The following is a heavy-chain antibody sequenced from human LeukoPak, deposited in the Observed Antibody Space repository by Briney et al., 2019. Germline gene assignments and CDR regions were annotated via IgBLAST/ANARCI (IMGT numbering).Heavy chain of an antibody. CDR1: GFTFSSFS. D-gene: IGHD2-8*02. V-gene: IGHV3-23*01. CDR3: GKDCGVLHSPNRRVSDSDY. J-gene: IGHJ4*02. CDR2: ISGSGGST. Sequence: GGSLRLSCAASGFTFSSFSMSWVRRAPGKGLEWVSAISGSGGSTFYAYSVKGRFTISRDSSKNTLYLQMNGPSADATAVYYCGKDCGVLHSPNRRVSDSDYWVQGAMVTVCS.